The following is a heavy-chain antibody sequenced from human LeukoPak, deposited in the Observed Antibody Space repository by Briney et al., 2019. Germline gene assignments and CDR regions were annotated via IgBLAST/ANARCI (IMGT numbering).Heavy chain of an antibody. D-gene: IGHD6-25*01. CDR3: ARGFEAAGSDY. V-gene: IGHV3-48*01. J-gene: IGHJ4*02. CDR1: GFTFSSYN. CDR2: ISSSGNII. Sequence: GGSLRLSCYASGFTFSSYNMEWVRQAPGKGLEWVSYISSSGNIIEYADSVKGRFTISRDSAKNSLYLQMNSLRAEDTAVYYCARGFEAAGSDYXXXGTLVTVSS.